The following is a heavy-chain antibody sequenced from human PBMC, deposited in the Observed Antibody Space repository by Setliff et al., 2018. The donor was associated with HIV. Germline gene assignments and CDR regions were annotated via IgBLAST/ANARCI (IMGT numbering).Heavy chain of an antibody. Sequence: PSETLSLTCTVPGGSINRSNYYWGWIRQPPGKGLECIGTISYTGSTYYDPSLKSRVTISLDTSKNQFFLKLSSVTAPDTAIYYCARQTWEYYDTLTGYYRSPKNFDSWGQGTLVTVSS. J-gene: IGHJ4*02. V-gene: IGHV4-39*01. CDR3: ARQTWEYYDTLTGYYRSPKNFDS. CDR2: ISYTGST. CDR1: GGSINRSNYY. D-gene: IGHD3-9*01.